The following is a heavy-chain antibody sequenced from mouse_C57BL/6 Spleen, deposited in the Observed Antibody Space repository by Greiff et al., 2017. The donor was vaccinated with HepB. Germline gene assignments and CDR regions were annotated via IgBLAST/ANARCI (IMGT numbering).Heavy chain of an antibody. CDR2: IYPGDGDT. CDR1: GYAFSSYW. J-gene: IGHJ1*03. Sequence: QVQLKESGAELVKPGASVKISCKASGYAFSSYWMNWVKQRPGKGLEWIGQIYPGDGDTNNNGKFKGKATLTAYKSSSTAYMQLSSLTSEDSAVYFCARSATTVWYFDVWGTGTTVTVSS. D-gene: IGHD1-1*01. CDR3: ARSATTVWYFDV. V-gene: IGHV1-80*01.